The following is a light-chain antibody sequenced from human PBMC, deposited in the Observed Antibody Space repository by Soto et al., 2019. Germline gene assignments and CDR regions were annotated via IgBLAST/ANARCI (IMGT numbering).Light chain of an antibody. J-gene: IGLJ1*01. Sequence: QSALTQPASVSGSPGQSITISCTGTSSDVGGYNYVSWYQQHPGKAPKLMIYDVSNRPSGVSNRFSGSKYGNTASLTISGLQAEDEEDYYCSSSTSSSTLVFGTGTKLTVL. CDR3: SSSTSSSTLV. CDR2: DVS. V-gene: IGLV2-14*01. CDR1: SSDVGGYNY.